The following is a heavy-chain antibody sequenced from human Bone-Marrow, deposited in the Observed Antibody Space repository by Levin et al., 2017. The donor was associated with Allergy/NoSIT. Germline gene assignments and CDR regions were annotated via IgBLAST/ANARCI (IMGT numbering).Heavy chain of an antibody. D-gene: IGHD5-24*01. V-gene: IGHV4-31*03. CDR2: IYYSGNT. CDR1: GGSISTGGFH. CDR3: AREDGYVFDY. J-gene: IGHJ4*02. Sequence: SETLSLTCSLSGGSISTGGFHWSWVRQRPGKGLEWIGYIYYSGNTYYNPSLQSRLSISIDTSKNQFSLRLTSVTAADTAVYHCAREDGYVFDYWGQGTLVTVSS.